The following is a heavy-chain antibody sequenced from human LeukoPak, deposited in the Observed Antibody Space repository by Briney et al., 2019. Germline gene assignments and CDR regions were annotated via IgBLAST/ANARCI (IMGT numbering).Heavy chain of an antibody. Sequence: HPWGSLRLSCAASGFTFSSHSMTWVRQAPGKGLEWVSYISGGSTTIYYADSVKGRFTISRDNARNSLFLQMNSLRAEDTAVYYCARGGCSSTSCYYMDVWGEGTTVTVSS. D-gene: IGHD2-2*01. CDR3: ARGGCSSTSCYYMDV. J-gene: IGHJ6*03. V-gene: IGHV3-48*01. CDR1: GFTFSSHS. CDR2: ISGGSTTI.